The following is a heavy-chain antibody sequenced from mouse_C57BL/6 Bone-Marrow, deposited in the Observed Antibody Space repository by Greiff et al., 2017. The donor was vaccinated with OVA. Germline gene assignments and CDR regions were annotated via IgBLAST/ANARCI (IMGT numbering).Heavy chain of an antibody. Sequence: EVKLMESGPGLVKPSQSLSLTCSVTGYSITSGYYWNWIRQFPGNKLEWMGYISYDGSNNYNPSLKNRISITRDTSKNQFFLKLNSVTTEDTATYYCARRRYYGSAWFAYWGQGTLVTVSA. CDR2: ISYDGSN. V-gene: IGHV3-6*01. CDR3: ARRRYYGSAWFAY. J-gene: IGHJ3*01. CDR1: GYSITSGYY. D-gene: IGHD1-1*01.